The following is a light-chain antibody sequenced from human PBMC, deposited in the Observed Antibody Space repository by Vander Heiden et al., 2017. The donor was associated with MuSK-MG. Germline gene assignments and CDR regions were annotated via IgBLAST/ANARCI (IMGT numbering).Light chain of an antibody. CDR1: SSDVGGYNY. V-gene: IGLV2-11*01. J-gene: IGLJ3*02. Sequence: QSALTQPRSVSGAPGQSVTISCTGTSSDVGGYNYVSWYQQHPGTAPNLMIYDVSKRPSGVPDRFSGSKSGTTASLTISGLQAEDEADYYCCSYAGSYTWVFGGGTKLTVL. CDR3: CSYAGSYTWV. CDR2: DVS.